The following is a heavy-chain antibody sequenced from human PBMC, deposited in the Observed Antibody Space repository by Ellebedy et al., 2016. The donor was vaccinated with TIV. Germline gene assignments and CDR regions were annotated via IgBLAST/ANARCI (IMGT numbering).Heavy chain of an antibody. V-gene: IGHV4-59*08. CDR1: GGSISSYY. CDR2: ISYSGST. J-gene: IGHJ6*02. D-gene: IGHD3-3*01. Sequence: MPSETLSLTCTVSGGSISSYYWSWIRQPPGKGLEWIGYISYSGSTNYNPSLKSRVTISVDTSKNQFSLKLSSVTAADTAVYYCARLRDDFWRGYYTDYYYGMDVWGQGTTVTVSS. CDR3: ARLRDDFWRGYYTDYYYGMDV.